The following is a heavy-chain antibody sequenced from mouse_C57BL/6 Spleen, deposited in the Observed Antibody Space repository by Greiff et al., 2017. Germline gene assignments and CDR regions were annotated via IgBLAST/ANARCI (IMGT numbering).Heavy chain of an antibody. CDR2: IYPGSGNT. CDR1: GYTFTDYY. V-gene: IGHV1-76*01. CDR3: AREDYGSWFAY. J-gene: IGHJ3*01. Sequence: VKLVESGAELVRPGASVKLSCKASGYTFTDYYINWVKQRPGQGLEWIARIYPGSGNTYYNEKFKGKATLTAEKSSSTAYMQLSSLTSEDSAVYFCAREDYGSWFAYWGQGTLVTVSA. D-gene: IGHD1-1*01.